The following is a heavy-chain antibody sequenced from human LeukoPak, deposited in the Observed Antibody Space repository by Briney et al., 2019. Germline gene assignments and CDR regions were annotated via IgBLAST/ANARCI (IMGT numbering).Heavy chain of an antibody. CDR1: RYTFTSYY. J-gene: IGHJ6*03. CDR3: ARDTGRNTGLSSGSYYYYYYMDV. D-gene: IGHD1-26*01. V-gene: IGHV1-46*01. CDR2: INPSVGST. Sequence: ASVKVSCKASRYTFTSYYMHWVRQAPGQGLEWMGIINPSVGSTSYAQKFQGRVTMTRDTSTSTVYMELSSLRSEDTAVYYCARDTGRNTGLSSGSYYYYYYMDVWGKGTTVTVSS.